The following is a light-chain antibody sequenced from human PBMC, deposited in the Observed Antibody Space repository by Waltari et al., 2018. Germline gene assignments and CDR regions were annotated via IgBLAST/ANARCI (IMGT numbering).Light chain of an antibody. CDR2: GAS. V-gene: IGKV3-20*01. CDR1: QSVSSSY. CDR3: QQYVTSPLA. Sequence: EMVLTQSPGTLSLSPGERATLPCRASQSVSSSYLAWYQQKPGQAPRLLIYGASSRATGIPDRFSGSGSGTDFTLTISRLEPEDFAVYYCQQYVTSPLAFGQGTRLEIK. J-gene: IGKJ5*01.